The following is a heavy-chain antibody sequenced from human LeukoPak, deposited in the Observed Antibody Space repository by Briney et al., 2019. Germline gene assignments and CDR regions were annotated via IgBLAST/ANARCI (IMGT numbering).Heavy chain of an antibody. CDR1: GFSISTDNYY. CDR2: IYKSGST. J-gene: IGHJ4*02. D-gene: IGHD6-19*01. CDR3: ARGQWLGH. Sequence: PSETLSLTCTVSGFSISTDNYYWGWIRQPPGKGLEWIGNIYKSGSTYYNPSLKSRVTITADTSKNQFSLKLGSVTAADAAIYYWARGQWLGHWGQGTLVTVSA. V-gene: IGHV4-39*01.